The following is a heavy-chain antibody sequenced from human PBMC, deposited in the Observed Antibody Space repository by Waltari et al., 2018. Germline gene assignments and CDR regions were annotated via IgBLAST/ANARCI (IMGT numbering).Heavy chain of an antibody. J-gene: IGHJ4*02. D-gene: IGHD3-22*01. V-gene: IGHV4-34*01. CDR2: INHSGST. CDR1: GGSFSGYY. CDR3: ARSDYYDSSGSHEFDY. Sequence: QVQLQQWGAGLLKPSETLSLTCAVYGGSFSGYYWGWIRQPPGKGLEWIGEINHSGSTNYNPSLKSRVTISVDTSKNQFSLKLSSVTAADTAVYYCARSDYYDSSGSHEFDYWGQGTLVTVSS.